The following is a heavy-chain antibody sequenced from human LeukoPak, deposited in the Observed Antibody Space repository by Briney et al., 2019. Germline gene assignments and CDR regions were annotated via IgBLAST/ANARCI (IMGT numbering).Heavy chain of an antibody. V-gene: IGHV4-34*01. J-gene: IGHJ5*02. D-gene: IGHD2-2*01. CDR3: ARGCLWYQLPNYNWFDP. CDR2: INHSGST. CDR1: GGSFSGYY. Sequence: SETLSLTCAVYGGSFSGYYWSWIRQPPGKGLEWIGEINHSGSTNYNPSLKSRVTISVDTSKNQFSLKLSSVTAADTAVYYCARGCLWYQLPNYNWFDPWGQGTLVTVSS.